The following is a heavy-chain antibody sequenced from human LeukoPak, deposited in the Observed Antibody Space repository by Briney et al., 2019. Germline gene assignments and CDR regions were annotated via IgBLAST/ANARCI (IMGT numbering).Heavy chain of an antibody. V-gene: IGHV3-23*01. Sequence: GGSLRLSCAASGFTFRSYVMSWVRLAPGKGLEWVSAISGSGGSTYYADSVKGRFTISRDNSKNTLYLQMNSLRAEDTAVYYCAKDFEGSGSYADNWFDPWGQGTLVTVSS. J-gene: IGHJ5*02. CDR2: ISGSGGST. CDR3: AKDFEGSGSYADNWFDP. D-gene: IGHD3-10*01. CDR1: GFTFRSYV.